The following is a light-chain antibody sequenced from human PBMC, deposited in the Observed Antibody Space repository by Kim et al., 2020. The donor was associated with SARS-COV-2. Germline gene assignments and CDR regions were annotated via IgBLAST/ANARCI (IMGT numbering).Light chain of an antibody. CDR1: SLRTYY. Sequence: SSELTQDPAVSVALGQTVRITCQGDSLRTYYATWYQQKPRQAPILVIYGKNNRPSWIPDRFSGSSSGNTASLTITGTQAGDEADYYCNSRDSNDNVVFGGGTKLTVL. CDR3: NSRDSNDNVV. V-gene: IGLV3-19*01. J-gene: IGLJ2*01. CDR2: GKN.